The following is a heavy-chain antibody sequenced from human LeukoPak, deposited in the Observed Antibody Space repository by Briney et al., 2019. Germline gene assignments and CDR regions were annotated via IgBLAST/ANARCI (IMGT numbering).Heavy chain of an antibody. CDR3: ARDWRDSSGKFPNDAFDI. CDR1: GFSFTNAW. D-gene: IGHD3-22*01. CDR2: IKSKTDGGTI. V-gene: IGHV3-15*01. Sequence: GGSLRLSCAASGFSFTNAWMSWVRQAPGKGLEWVGRIKSKTDGGTIDYAAPVKGRFTTSRDDSKNTLFLQMNSLRAEDTAVYYCARDWRDSSGKFPNDAFDIWGQGTMVTVSS. J-gene: IGHJ3*02.